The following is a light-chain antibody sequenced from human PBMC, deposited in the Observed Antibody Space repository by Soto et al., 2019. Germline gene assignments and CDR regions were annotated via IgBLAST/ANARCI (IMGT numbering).Light chain of an antibody. CDR1: QSVSSN. V-gene: IGKV3-15*01. J-gene: IGKJ1*01. CDR3: QQYTEWPPWT. CDR2: AAS. Sequence: EIVMTQSPATLSLSPGERASLSCRASQSVSSNVAWYQQKRGQAPRLLIYAASTRATGIPTRFSGSGSGTEFTLTISSLQSEDFAVYYCQQYTEWPPWTFGRGTKVDIK.